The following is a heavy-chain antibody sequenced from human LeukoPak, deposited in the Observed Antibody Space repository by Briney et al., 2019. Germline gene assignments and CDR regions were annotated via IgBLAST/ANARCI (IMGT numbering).Heavy chain of an antibody. V-gene: IGHV1-69*01. Sequence: SVKVSCKASGGTFSSYAISWVRQAPGQGLEWMGGIIPIFGTANYAQKFQGRVTITADESTSTAYMELSSLRFEDTAVYYCASSVDYGDYVGFDYWGQGTLVTVSS. CDR1: GGTFSSYA. J-gene: IGHJ4*02. CDR2: IIPIFGTA. D-gene: IGHD4-17*01. CDR3: ASSVDYGDYVGFDY.